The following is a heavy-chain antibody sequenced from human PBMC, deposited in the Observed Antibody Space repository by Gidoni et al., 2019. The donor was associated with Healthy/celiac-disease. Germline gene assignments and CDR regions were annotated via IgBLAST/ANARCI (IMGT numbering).Heavy chain of an antibody. CDR3: ARCHAGAT. J-gene: IGHJ4*02. CDR1: GFTVSSNY. D-gene: IGHD5-12*01. CDR2: IYSGGST. V-gene: IGHV3-53*02. Sequence: EVQLVDTGGGLIQPGGSLRLSCAAYGFTVSSNYMSWVRQGPGTGLEWVSVIYSGGSTYYADSVKGRFTISRDNYKNTLYLQMNSLRDEDTAVYYCARCHAGATWGQGTLVTVCS.